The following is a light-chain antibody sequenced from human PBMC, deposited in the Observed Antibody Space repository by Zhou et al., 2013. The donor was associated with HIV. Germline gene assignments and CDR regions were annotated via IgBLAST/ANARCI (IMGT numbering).Light chain of an antibody. CDR1: QSISSW. CDR3: QQRET. CDR2: KAS. V-gene: IGKV1-5*03. Sequence: DIQLTQSPSTLSASVGDRVTITCRASQSISSWLAWYQQKPGKAPKLLIYKASSLESGVPSRLSGSGSGTEFTLTISSLQPEDFATYYCQQRETFGGGTKVEDQT. J-gene: IGKJ4*01.